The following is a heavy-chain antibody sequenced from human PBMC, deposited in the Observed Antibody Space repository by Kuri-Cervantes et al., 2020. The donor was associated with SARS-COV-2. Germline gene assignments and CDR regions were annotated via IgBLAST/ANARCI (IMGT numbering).Heavy chain of an antibody. V-gene: IGHV1-69*04. D-gene: IGHD5-24*01. J-gene: IGHJ4*02. CDR3: AREMATITAQGYFDY. CDR1: GGTFSSYA. CDR2: IIPILGIA. Sequence: SVKVSCKASGGTFSSYAISWVRQAPGQGLEWMGRIIPILGIANYAQKFQGRVTITANKSTSTAYMELSSLRSEDTAVYYCAREMATITAQGYFDYWGQGTLVTVSS.